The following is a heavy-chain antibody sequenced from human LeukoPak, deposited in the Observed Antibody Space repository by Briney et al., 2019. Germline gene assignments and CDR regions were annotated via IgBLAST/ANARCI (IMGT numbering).Heavy chain of an antibody. CDR1: GFTFSTYA. Sequence: GGSLRLSCAASGFTFSTYAMHWVRQGPGQGLEYIASIRNNGDTTFYATSVKGRFTISRDNSMETLFLQMDRLRVDDTGVYLCVRYLGTDFYGLSDDWGQGTLVIVSS. J-gene: IGHJ4*02. CDR3: VRYLGTDFYGLSDD. CDR2: IRNNGDTT. D-gene: IGHD2/OR15-2a*01. V-gene: IGHV3-64*01.